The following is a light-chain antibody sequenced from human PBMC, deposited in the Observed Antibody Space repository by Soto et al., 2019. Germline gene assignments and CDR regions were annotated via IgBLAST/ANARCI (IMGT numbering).Light chain of an antibody. Sequence: TVLTQSPATLSLSPGERATLSCKASQSIGNSLGWFQQKPGQATRLLIDDAFNRATGIPARFTGSGSGSDFTLSISSLEPEDFGVYYCRQRYNWPLTFGGGTKVEIK. V-gene: IGKV3-11*01. CDR1: QSIGNS. CDR3: RQRYNWPLT. J-gene: IGKJ4*01. CDR2: DAF.